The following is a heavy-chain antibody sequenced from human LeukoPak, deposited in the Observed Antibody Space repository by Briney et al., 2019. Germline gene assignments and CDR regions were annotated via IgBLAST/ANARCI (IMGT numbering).Heavy chain of an antibody. V-gene: IGHV3-23*01. D-gene: IGHD2-15*01. CDR2: VSGSGDKT. Sequence: PGGSLRLSCAASGFTFSSYAMSWVRQAPGKGLEWVSTVSGSGDKTYYADSVKGRFTISRDNSKNTPYLQVNILRAEDSALYYCAKDGFRGDCIGGSCYPFDHWGQGTLVTVSS. CDR1: GFTFSSYA. CDR3: AKDGFRGDCIGGSCYPFDH. J-gene: IGHJ5*02.